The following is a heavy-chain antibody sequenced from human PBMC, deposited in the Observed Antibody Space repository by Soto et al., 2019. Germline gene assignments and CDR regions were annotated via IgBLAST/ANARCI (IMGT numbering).Heavy chain of an antibody. V-gene: IGHV4-4*02. CDR2: VFHSGIT. J-gene: IGHJ4*02. D-gene: IGHD3-10*01. CDR1: GGSMKTTNW. Sequence: VQLRESGPGQVKTSGTLSLTCAVSGGSMKTTNWWSWVRQPPAKGLEWIGEVFHSGITRYNPSLKSRATVSVDTSKNQFFINLASVTAADTAVYYCTKDEAGSPFRYWGQGALVTVSS. CDR3: TKDEAGSPFRY.